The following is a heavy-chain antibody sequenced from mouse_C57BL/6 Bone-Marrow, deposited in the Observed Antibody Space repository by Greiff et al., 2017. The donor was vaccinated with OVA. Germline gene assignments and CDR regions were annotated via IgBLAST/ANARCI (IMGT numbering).Heavy chain of an antibody. J-gene: IGHJ3*01. CDR1: GYAFSSSW. V-gene: IGHV1-82*01. CDR3: ARADGRPWFAY. Sequence: QVHVKQSGPELVKPGASVKISCKASGYAFSSSWMNWVKQRPGKGLEWIGRIYPGDGDTNYNGKFKGKATLTAEKSSSTADRQLSSRTAEDSASYVCARADGRPWFAYWGQGTLVTVSA. D-gene: IGHD1-1*01. CDR2: IYPGDGDT.